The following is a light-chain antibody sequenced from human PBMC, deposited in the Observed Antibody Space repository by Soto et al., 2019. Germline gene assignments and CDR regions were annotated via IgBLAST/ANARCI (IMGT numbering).Light chain of an antibody. Sequence: DIQITNSPFTLSASPGDRVTITCRASQSISSWLAWYQQKPGKAPKLLIYKASSLESGVPSRFSGSGSGTEFTLTIMSLQADDFAPYYCQQDTSYSWTFCQGTKVDIK. CDR1: QSISSW. V-gene: IGKV1-5*03. J-gene: IGKJ1*01. CDR3: QQDTSYSWT. CDR2: KAS.